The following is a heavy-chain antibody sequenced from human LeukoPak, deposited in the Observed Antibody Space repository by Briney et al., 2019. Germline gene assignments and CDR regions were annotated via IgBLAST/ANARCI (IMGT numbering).Heavy chain of an antibody. CDR3: AKHRGHYDFDENWFDP. Sequence: SETLSLTCTVSGGSISSGGYYWSWIRQHPGKGLEWIGYIYYSGSTYYNPSLKSRVTISVDTSKNQFSLKLSSVTATDTAVYYCAKHRGHYDFDENWFDPWGQGTLVTVSS. D-gene: IGHD3-3*01. CDR2: IYYSGST. CDR1: GGSISSGGYY. J-gene: IGHJ5*02. V-gene: IGHV4-31*03.